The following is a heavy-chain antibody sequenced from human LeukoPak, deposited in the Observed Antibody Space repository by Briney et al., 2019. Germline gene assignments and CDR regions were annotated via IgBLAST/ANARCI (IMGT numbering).Heavy chain of an antibody. D-gene: IGHD5-18*01. Sequence: PGGSLRLSCTASGFTFGDYAMSWVRQAPGKGLEWVSYISSSSSTIYYADSVKGRFTISRDNAKNSLYLQMNSLRVEDTAVYYCARSARDSEYTNMDSWGQGTLVTVSS. CDR1: GFTFGDYA. CDR2: ISSSSSTI. J-gene: IGHJ4*02. V-gene: IGHV3-48*01. CDR3: ARSARDSEYTNMDS.